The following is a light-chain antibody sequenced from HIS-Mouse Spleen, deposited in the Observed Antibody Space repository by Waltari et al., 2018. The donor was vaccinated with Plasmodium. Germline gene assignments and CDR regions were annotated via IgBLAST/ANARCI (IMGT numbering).Light chain of an antibody. J-gene: IGKJ3*01. V-gene: IGKV3-15*01. Sequence: EIVMPQSPATLSVSPAERATLSCRASQSVSSNLAWYQQKPGQAPRPLIYGASTRATGIPARFSGSGSGTEFTLTISSLQSEDFAVYYCQQYNNWPFTFGPGTKVDIK. CDR3: QQYNNWPFT. CDR1: QSVSSN. CDR2: GAS.